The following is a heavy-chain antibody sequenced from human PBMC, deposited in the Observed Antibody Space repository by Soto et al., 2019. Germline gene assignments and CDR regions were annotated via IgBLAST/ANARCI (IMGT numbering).Heavy chain of an antibody. J-gene: IGHJ4*02. CDR2: INHSGST. Sequence: QVQLQQWGAGLLKPSETLSLTCAVYGGSFSGYYWSWIRQPPGKGLEGIGEINHSGSTNYNPSLKSRVTILVDASKNQFSLKLSSVTAADTAVYYCARGRPGRDGYNRWGQGTLVTVSS. V-gene: IGHV4-34*01. CDR3: ARGRPGRDGYNR. D-gene: IGHD5-12*01. CDR1: GGSFSGYY.